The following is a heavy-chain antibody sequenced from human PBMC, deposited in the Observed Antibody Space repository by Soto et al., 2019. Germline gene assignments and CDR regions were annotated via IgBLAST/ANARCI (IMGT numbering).Heavy chain of an antibody. CDR3: ARGPDYYDGGIYYYGMDV. D-gene: IGHD3-22*01. CDR2: IIPIFGTA. V-gene: IGHV1-69*01. CDR1: GGTFSSYA. Sequence: QVQLVQSGAEVKKPGSSVKVSCKASGGTFSSYAISWVRQAPGQGLEWMGGIIPIFGTANYAQKFQGRVTITADESTSTAYMELSSLRSEDTAVYYCARGPDYYDGGIYYYGMDVWGQGTTVTVSS. J-gene: IGHJ6*02.